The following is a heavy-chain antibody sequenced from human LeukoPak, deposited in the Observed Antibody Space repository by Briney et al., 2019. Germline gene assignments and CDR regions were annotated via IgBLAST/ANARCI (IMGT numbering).Heavy chain of an antibody. J-gene: IGHJ3*02. D-gene: IGHD3-10*01. CDR3: ARGDRVLGAFDI. V-gene: IGHV1-46*01. CDR2: INPSGGST. CDR1: GYTSTSYY. Sequence: ASVKVSCKASGYTSTSYYMHWVRQAPGQGLEWMGIINPSGGSTSYAQKFQGRVTMTRDMSTSTVYMELSSLRSEDTAVYYCARGDRVLGAFDIWGQGTMVTVSS.